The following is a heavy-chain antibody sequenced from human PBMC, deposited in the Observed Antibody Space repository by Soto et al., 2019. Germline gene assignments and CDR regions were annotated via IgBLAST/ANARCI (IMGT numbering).Heavy chain of an antibody. V-gene: IGHV1-3*01. Sequence: QVQLVQSGAEVKKPGASVKVSCKASGYTFTSYAMHWVRQAPGQRLEWMGWINAGNGNTKYSQKFQGRVTITRDTSASTAYMELSSLRSEATAVYYCAGALPPTMVRGVTYYYYYGMDVW. J-gene: IGHJ6*01. CDR2: INAGNGNT. CDR1: GYTFTSYA. D-gene: IGHD3-10*01. CDR3: AGALPPTMVRGVTYYYYYGMDV.